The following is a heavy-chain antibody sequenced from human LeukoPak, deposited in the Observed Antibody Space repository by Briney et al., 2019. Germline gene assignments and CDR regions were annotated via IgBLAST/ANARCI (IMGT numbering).Heavy chain of an antibody. CDR1: GGSFNDYY. V-gene: IGHV4-34*01. J-gene: IGHJ4*02. Sequence: PSETLSLTCAVYGGSFNDYYWSWIRQPPGKGLEWIGEINHSGNTNYNPSLKSRVTISVDTSKNQFSLKLSSVTAADTAVYYCATYDYGDDRPLEYFDYWGQGTLVTVSS. CDR2: INHSGNT. D-gene: IGHD4-17*01. CDR3: ATYDYGDDRPLEYFDY.